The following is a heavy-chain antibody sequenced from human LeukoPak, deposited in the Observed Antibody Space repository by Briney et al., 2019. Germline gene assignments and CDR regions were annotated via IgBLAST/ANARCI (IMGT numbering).Heavy chain of an antibody. D-gene: IGHD5-12*01. J-gene: IGHJ4*02. CDR3: ARDIGRGYSYGPFDY. Sequence: SGGSLRLSCVASGFTFSTYAMSWVRQAPGKGLECVATISGGGGSTYYADPVKGRITISRDNSKDTLYLQMNSLRADDTAVYYCARDIGRGYSYGPFDYWGQGTLVTVSS. CDR2: ISGGGGST. V-gene: IGHV3-23*01. CDR1: GFTFSTYA.